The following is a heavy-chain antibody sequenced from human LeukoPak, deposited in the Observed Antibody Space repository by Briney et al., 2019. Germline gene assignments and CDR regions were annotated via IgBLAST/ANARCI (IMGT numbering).Heavy chain of an antibody. J-gene: IGHJ4*02. V-gene: IGHV4-59*01. Sequence: SETLSLTCTVSGGSISSYYWSWIRQLPGKGLEWIGYIYYSGSTNYNPSLKSRVTISVDTSKNQFSLKLSSVTAADTAVYYCARQPSGWSYYFDYWGQGTLVTVSS. D-gene: IGHD6-19*01. CDR1: GGSISSYY. CDR3: ARQPSGWSYYFDY. CDR2: IYYSGST.